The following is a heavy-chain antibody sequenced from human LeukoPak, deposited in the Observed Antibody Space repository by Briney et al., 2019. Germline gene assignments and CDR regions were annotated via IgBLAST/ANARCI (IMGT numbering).Heavy chain of an antibody. J-gene: IGHJ4*02. CDR2: INPNSGGT. CDR1: XYTFTGYY. CDR3: ARVGPYFDY. V-gene: IGHV1-2*02. Sequence: CXXSXYTFTGYYMHWVRQAPGQGLEWMGWINPNSGGTNYAQKFQGRVTMTRDTSIRTAYMELSRLRYEDTGGYYCARVGPYFDYWGQGTLVTVSS.